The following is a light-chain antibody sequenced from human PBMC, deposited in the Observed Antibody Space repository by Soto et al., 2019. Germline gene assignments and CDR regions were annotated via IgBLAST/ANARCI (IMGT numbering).Light chain of an antibody. Sequence: DIQMTQSPSSLSASVGDRVTITCQASQDIRNYLNWYQQKPGKAPKLLIYTASILETGVPSRFSGSGSGTDFTFTISSLQPEDFATYYCQLCGTLPLPFGGGTKVEIK. CDR2: TAS. CDR3: QLCGTLPLP. J-gene: IGKJ4*01. V-gene: IGKV1-33*01. CDR1: QDIRNY.